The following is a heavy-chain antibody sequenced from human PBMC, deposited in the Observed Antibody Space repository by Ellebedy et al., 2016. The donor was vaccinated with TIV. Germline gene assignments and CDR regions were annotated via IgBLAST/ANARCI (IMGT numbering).Heavy chain of an antibody. Sequence: GESLKISXAASGFTFSNSGMHWVHQAPGKGLEWVTFISYDGTNKSYADSVKGRFTISRDNSKNTLFLQMNSLRAEDTAVYYCAKGGSSDTGCDYWGQGTLVTVSS. CDR2: ISYDGTNK. J-gene: IGHJ4*02. V-gene: IGHV3-30*18. CDR3: AKGGSSDTGCDY. D-gene: IGHD2-2*01. CDR1: GFTFSNSG.